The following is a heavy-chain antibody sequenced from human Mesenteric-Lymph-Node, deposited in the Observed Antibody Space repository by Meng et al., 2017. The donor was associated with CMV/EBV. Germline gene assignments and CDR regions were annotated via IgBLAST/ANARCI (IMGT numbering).Heavy chain of an antibody. Sequence: KVSCKGSGYSFTSYWIGWVRQMPGKGLEWMGIIYPGDSDTRYSPSFQGQVTISADKSISTAYLQWSSLKASDTAMYYCARHHYDFWSGTLPYGMDVWGQGTTVTVSS. CDR2: IYPGDSDT. D-gene: IGHD3-3*01. J-gene: IGHJ6*02. CDR3: ARHHYDFWSGTLPYGMDV. CDR1: GYSFTSYW. V-gene: IGHV5-51*01.